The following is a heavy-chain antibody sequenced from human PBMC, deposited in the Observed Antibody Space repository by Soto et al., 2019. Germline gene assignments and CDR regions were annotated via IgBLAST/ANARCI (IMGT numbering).Heavy chain of an antibody. CDR3: ARGWQWLDN. D-gene: IGHD6-19*01. CDR2: ISGSGGGT. J-gene: IGHJ4*02. CDR1: GFTFSHYA. Sequence: GGSLRLSCAASGFTFSHYAMSWVRQAPGKGLEWVSVISGSGGGTYSADSVKGRFTLSRDNSKNTLYLQMNSLRAEDTAVYYCARGWQWLDNWGQGTLVTVSS. V-gene: IGHV3-23*01.